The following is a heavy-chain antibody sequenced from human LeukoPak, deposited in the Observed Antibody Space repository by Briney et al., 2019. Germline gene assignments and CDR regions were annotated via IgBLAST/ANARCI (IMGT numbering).Heavy chain of an antibody. CDR1: GGSISSGDYY. CDR2: IYYSGST. CDR3: ARVEGEDTAIFY. J-gene: IGHJ4*02. Sequence: SLTCTFSGGSISSGDYYWGWIRPPPGKGLGWVGYIYYSGSTYYNPSLKSRVTISVDTSKNQFSLKLSSVTAADTAVYYCARVEGEDTAIFYWGQGTLVTVSS. D-gene: IGHD5-18*01. V-gene: IGHV4-30-4*01.